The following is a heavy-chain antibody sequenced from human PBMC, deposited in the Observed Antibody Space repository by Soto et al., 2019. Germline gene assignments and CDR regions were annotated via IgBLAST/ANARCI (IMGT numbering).Heavy chain of an antibody. CDR3: ASSNYDFWSGYSLNYYYYGMDV. CDR2: ISAYNGNT. J-gene: IGHJ6*02. D-gene: IGHD3-3*01. CDR1: GYTFTSYG. V-gene: IGHV1-18*04. Sequence: ASVKVSCKASGYTFTSYGISWVRQAPGQGPEWMGWISAYNGNTNYAQKLQGRVTMTTDTSTSTAYMELRSLRSDDTAVYYCASSNYDFWSGYSLNYYYYGMDVWGQGTTVTVSS.